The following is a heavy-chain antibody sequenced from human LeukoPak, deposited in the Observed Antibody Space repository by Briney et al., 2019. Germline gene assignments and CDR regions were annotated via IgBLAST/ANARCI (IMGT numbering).Heavy chain of an antibody. CDR3: ARDADSSGYLPFDY. CDR1: GLTFSSYA. V-gene: IGHV3-30-3*01. D-gene: IGHD3-22*01. CDR2: ISYDGSNK. Sequence: GGSLRLSCAASGLTFSSYAMHWVRQAPGKGLEWVAVISYDGSNKYYADSVKGRFTISRDNSKNTLYLQMNSLRAEDTAVYYCARDADSSGYLPFDYWGQGTLVTVSS. J-gene: IGHJ4*02.